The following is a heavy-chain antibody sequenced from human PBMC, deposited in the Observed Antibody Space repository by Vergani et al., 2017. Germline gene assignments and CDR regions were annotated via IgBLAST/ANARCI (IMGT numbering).Heavy chain of an antibody. D-gene: IGHD6-13*01. CDR1: GGSISGSSYY. J-gene: IGHJ5*02. CDR3: ARHMKAVGIPIWFDP. Sequence: QLQLQESGPGLVMPSETLSLTCTVSGGSISGSSYYWGWIRQPPGKGLEWIGSIYYSGSTYYNPSLKSRVTISVDTSKNQFSLKLSSVTAADTAVYYCARHMKAVGIPIWFDPWGQGTLVTVSS. V-gene: IGHV4-39*01. CDR2: IYYSGST.